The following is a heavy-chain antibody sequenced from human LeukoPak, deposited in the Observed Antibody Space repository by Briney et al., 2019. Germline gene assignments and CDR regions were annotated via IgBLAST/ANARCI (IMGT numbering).Heavy chain of an antibody. Sequence: GGSLRLSCAASGFTFNTYSMNWVRQAPGKGLEWISSISVDSNYLYYVDSLRGRFTVSRDNTKNSLYLQMNRLRAEDTAVYYCARVHCSGGGCYQRNDGLEIWGQGTVVTVSS. CDR1: GFTFNTYS. J-gene: IGHJ3*02. D-gene: IGHD2-15*01. V-gene: IGHV3-21*01. CDR3: ARVHCSGGGCYQRNDGLEI. CDR2: ISVDSNYL.